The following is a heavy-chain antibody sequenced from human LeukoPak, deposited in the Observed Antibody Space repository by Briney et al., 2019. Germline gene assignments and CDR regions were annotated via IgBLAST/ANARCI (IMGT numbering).Heavy chain of an antibody. CDR2: IIPIFGTA. Sequence: ASVKVSCKASGGTFSSYAISWVRQAPGQGLEWMGRIIPIFGTANYAQKFQGRVTITTDESTSTAYMELSSLRSEDTAVCYCARGSYYYDSSGYFDYWGQGTLVTVSS. V-gene: IGHV1-69*05. CDR3: ARGSYYYDSSGYFDY. J-gene: IGHJ4*02. D-gene: IGHD3-22*01. CDR1: GGTFSSYA.